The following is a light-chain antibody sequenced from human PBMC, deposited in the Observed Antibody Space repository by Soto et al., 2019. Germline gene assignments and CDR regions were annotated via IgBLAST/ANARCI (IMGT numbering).Light chain of an antibody. CDR1: QSISTW. J-gene: IGKJ2*01. V-gene: IGKV1-5*01. CDR2: DAS. Sequence: DIQMTQSPSTLSASVGDRVTITCRASQSISTWLAWYQQKPGNAPKLLIFDASNLESGVPSRFSGSGSGTEFTLTIDSLQPDDFATYYCQQYNNYYTFGQGTKLEIK. CDR3: QQYNNYYT.